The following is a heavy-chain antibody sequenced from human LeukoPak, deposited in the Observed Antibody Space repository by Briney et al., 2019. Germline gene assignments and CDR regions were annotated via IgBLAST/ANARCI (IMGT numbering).Heavy chain of an antibody. J-gene: IGHJ4*02. CDR2: IYPDANIK. D-gene: IGHD4-23*01. CDR3: ARGARKGDDYGGFFDY. Sequence: GGSLRLSCAASGFTFSSYGMHWVRQAPDKGLEWVASIYPDANIKDYADSVKGRSIISRDNSKNTLYLQMNSLRAEDTAVYYCARGARKGDDYGGFFDYWGQGTLVTVSS. CDR1: GFTFSSYG. V-gene: IGHV3-30*19.